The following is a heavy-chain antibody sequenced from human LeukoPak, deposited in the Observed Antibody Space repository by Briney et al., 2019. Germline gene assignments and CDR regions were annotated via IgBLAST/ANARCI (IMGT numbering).Heavy chain of an antibody. CDR2: INPSGRT. CDR1: GGSFSGYY. D-gene: IGHD3-22*01. V-gene: IGHV4-34*01. CDR3: ARGRQEVSMIVVVMTAVSYYLDV. J-gene: IGHJ6*03. Sequence: SETLSLTCAVYGGSFSGYYWTWIRQPPGKGLEWIGEINPSGRTSYNPPLKSRLTISVDASKNQFSLNLRSLTAADTAVYYCARGRQEVSMIVVVMTAVSYYLDVWGKGTTVTVS.